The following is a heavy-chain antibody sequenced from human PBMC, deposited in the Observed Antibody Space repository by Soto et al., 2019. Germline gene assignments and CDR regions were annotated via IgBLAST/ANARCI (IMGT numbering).Heavy chain of an antibody. CDR2: IYYSGST. Sequence: KTSETLSLTCTVSGGSISSSSYYWGWIRQPPGKGLVWIGSIYYSGSTYYNPSLKSRVTISVDTSKNQFSLKLSSVTAADTAVYYCARHVDLDFGVVITYFDYWGQGTLVTVS. D-gene: IGHD3-3*01. CDR3: ARHVDLDFGVVITYFDY. V-gene: IGHV4-39*01. J-gene: IGHJ4*02. CDR1: GGSISSSSYY.